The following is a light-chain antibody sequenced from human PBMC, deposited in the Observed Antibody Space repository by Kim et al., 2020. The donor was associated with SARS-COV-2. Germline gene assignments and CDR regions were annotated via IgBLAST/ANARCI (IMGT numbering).Light chain of an antibody. Sequence: SSELTQDPAVSVALGQTVRITCQGDSLRSYYASWYQQKPGQAPVLVIYGKNNRPSGIPDRFSGSSSGNTASLTITGAQAEDEADYYCNSRDSSGNHFRVV. J-gene: IGLJ2*01. CDR1: SLRSYY. CDR3: NSRDSSGNHFRVV. V-gene: IGLV3-19*01. CDR2: GKN.